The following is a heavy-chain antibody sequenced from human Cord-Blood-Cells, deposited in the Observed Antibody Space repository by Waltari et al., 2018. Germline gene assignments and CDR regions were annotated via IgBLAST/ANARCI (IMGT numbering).Heavy chain of an antibody. D-gene: IGHD3-22*01. J-gene: IGHJ4*02. V-gene: IGHV1-69*01. Sequence: QVQLLQSVAELKKSGSSLNVSCKASGATFSSSAISWLQQAPGQGLEWLGGIIPIFGTANYAQKSQGIVTITADESTSTDYMELSSLRSEDTAVYYCARASGADSSGYYDYWGQGTLVTVSS. CDR3: ARASGADSSGYYDY. CDR2: IIPIFGTA. CDR1: GATFSSSA.